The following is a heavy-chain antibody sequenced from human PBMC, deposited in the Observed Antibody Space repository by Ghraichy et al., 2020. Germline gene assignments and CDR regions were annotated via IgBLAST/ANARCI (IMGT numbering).Heavy chain of an antibody. D-gene: IGHD3-22*01. J-gene: IGHJ4*02. V-gene: IGHV3-48*02. Sequence: GGSLRLSCAASGFTFRSFGMNWVRQTPGKGLEWISYITGSSATIHYADSVKGRFATFRDNDKNSLYLEMNSLRDEDTAVYYCARDRYDSSGYFPPEYWGQGTLVTVSS. CDR2: ITGSSATI. CDR3: ARDRYDSSGYFPPEY. CDR1: GFTFRSFG.